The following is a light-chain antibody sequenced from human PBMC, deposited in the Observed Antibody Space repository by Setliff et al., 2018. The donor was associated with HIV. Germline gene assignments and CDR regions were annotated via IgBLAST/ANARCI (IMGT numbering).Light chain of an antibody. J-gene: IGLJ1*01. CDR1: SSDIGSSNF. CDR2: NVD. Sequence: QSVLTQPASVSGSPGQSITISCTGTSSDIGSSNFVSWDQQHPVKAPKVMIYNVDKRPSGVSNRFSGSKSGNTASLTISGLQTEDEADYYCSSYSINSLYVFATGTKVTVL. CDR3: SSYSINSLYV. V-gene: IGLV2-14*03.